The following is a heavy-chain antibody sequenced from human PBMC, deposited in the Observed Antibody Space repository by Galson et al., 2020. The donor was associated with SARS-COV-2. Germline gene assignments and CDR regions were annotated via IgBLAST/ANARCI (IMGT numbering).Heavy chain of an antibody. CDR3: ARDGGMVRGVINYYYYGMDV. J-gene: IGHJ6*02. CDR1: GYTFTSYG. Sequence: ASVKVSCKASGYTFTSYGISWVRQAPGQGLEWMGWISAYNGNTNYAQKLQGRVTMTTDTSTSTAYMELRSLRSDDTAVYYCARDGGMVRGVINYYYYGMDVWGQGTTVTVSS. CDR2: ISAYNGNT. D-gene: IGHD3-10*01. V-gene: IGHV1-18*04.